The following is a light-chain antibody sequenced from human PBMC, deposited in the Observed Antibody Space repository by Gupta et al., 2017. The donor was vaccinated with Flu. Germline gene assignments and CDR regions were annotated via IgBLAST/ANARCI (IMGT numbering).Light chain of an antibody. CDR2: WAS. CDR1: QSLLFSANNKDF. V-gene: IGKV4-1*01. J-gene: IGKJ1*01. Sequence: NCKSNQSLLFSANNKDFLCWYQQKPGQPPKLLIYWASTRESGVPDRFSGSGSETDFTLTIDNLQAEDVAVYYCQQYYSSPRTFGQGTRVEIK. CDR3: QQYYSSPRT.